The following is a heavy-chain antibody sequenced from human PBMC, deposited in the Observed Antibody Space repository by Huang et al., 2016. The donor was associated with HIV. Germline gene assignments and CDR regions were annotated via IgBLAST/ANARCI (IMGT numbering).Heavy chain of an antibody. V-gene: IGHV1-69*13. CDR2: SLPLFGLT. J-gene: IGHJ4*02. Sequence: QVRLVQSGAEVTKPGSSVRVSCKTSGGTFRNDAISWVRQAPGQGLEWTGGSLPLFGLTHHSPRFKGRVTGVADDSATTVHRDLNSLTSEDTAIYYCARDRGYYGSGSFTLWGQGTLVTVSS. CDR1: GGTFRNDA. CDR3: ARDRGYYGSGSFTL. D-gene: IGHD3-10*01.